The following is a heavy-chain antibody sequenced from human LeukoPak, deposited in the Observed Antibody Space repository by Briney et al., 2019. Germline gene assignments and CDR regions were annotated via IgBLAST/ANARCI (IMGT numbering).Heavy chain of an antibody. CDR2: IQTSGNT. V-gene: IGHV4-4*09. D-gene: IGHD6-13*01. Sequence: SETLSLTCTVSGGSISSYYWNWIRQPPGKGLEWIRYIQTSGNTNYNPSLKSRVTISVDTSKNRFSLKLSSVTAADTAVYYCARESIAAGNDYWGQGTLVTVSS. J-gene: IGHJ4*02. CDR1: GGSISSYY. CDR3: ARESIAAGNDY.